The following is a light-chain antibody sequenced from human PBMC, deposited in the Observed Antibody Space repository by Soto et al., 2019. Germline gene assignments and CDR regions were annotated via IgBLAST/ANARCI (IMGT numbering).Light chain of an antibody. Sequence: EIVMTQSPATLSVSPGERATLSCRASQSISRNLAWYQQKPGQAPRLLIHAASTRATGLPARFSGSGSGTEFTLTISSLQSEDFAVYSCQQYNNWPLTFGQGTKVEVK. CDR3: QQYNNWPLT. V-gene: IGKV3-15*01. CDR2: AAS. CDR1: QSISRN. J-gene: IGKJ1*01.